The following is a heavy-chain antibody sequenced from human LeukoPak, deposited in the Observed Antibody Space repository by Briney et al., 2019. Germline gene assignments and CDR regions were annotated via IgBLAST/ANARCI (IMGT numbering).Heavy chain of an antibody. CDR3: AIDASRAWYGPLDY. D-gene: IGHD6-13*01. CDR1: GSTYTRLR. CDR2: INAYNDNM. J-gene: IGHJ4*02. Sequence: GASVKVSCKASGSTYTRLRISWLRPAPGQGLEWMAWINAYNDNMNYAPKLQDRVTVTTDTSTSTAYMELGSLRSHDTTVYYCAIDASRAWYGPLDYWGQGTLVTVPS. V-gene: IGHV1-18*01.